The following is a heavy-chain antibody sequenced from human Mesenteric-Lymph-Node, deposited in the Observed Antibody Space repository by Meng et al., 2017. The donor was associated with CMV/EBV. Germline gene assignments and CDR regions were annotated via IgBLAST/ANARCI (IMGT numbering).Heavy chain of an antibody. Sequence: LSSCSYHWSWLRQPPGKGLEWIGYLYYSGSTYYHPSLKSRVTISVDTSKNQFSLKLSSVTAADTAVYYCARVPFPPYYYDSSGYYFDYWGQGTLVT. CDR1: LSSCSYH. D-gene: IGHD3-22*01. CDR2: LYYSGST. J-gene: IGHJ4*02. CDR3: ARVPFPPYYYDSSGYYFDY. V-gene: IGHV4-61*01.